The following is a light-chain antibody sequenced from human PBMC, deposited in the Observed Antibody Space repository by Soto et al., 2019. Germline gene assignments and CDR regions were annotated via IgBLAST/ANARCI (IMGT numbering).Light chain of an antibody. V-gene: IGKV1-5*01. J-gene: IGKJ2*01. CDR2: DAS. CDR3: QQYEGYPYT. CDR1: QYISIW. Sequence: DIQITQSPSTLSASVGDRVTIACRASQYISIWLAWYQQKPGKAPKLLIYDASSLESGVPSTFSGSRSGTEFTLTISSMQPDAFANYYCQQYEGYPYTFGQGTKVDIK.